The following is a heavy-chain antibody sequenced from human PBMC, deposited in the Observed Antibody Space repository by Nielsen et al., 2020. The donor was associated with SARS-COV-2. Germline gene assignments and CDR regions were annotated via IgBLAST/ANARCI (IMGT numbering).Heavy chain of an antibody. CDR2: IRSKANSYAT. V-gene: IGHV3-73*01. Sequence: GSLKISCAASGFTFSGSAMHWVRQASGKGLEWVGRIRSKANSYATAYAASVKGRFTISRDDSKNTAYLQMNSLKTEDTAVYYCTSLTSYYYDSSGYYVGDAFDIWGQGTMVTVSS. CDR1: GFTFSGSA. CDR3: TSLTSYYYDSSGYYVGDAFDI. D-gene: IGHD3-22*01. J-gene: IGHJ3*02.